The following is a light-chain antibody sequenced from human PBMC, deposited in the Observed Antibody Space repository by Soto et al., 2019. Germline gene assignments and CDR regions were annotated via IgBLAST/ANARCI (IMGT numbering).Light chain of an antibody. Sequence: DGGTETSRASQSSSDSLAWYQQKPGKAPKLLIYKASSLESGVLSRFSGSGSGTECPLTTSDLLFDDFAAYCGRQHNGYARFGHGTKVDIK. CDR3: RQHNGYAR. CDR2: KAS. V-gene: IGKV1-5*03. J-gene: IGKJ1*01. CDR1: QSSSDS.